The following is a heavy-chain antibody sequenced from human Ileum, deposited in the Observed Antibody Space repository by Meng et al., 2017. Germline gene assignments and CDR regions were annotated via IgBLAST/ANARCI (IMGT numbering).Heavy chain of an antibody. J-gene: IGHJ4*02. CDR3: AKNGAYCLES. V-gene: IGHV4-4*02. CDR2: FHPGSGA. CDR1: GGSISSGTW. Sequence: LQGSGPGMGKTSGTLSLERAVSGGSISSGTWWSWVRQPPGKGLQWIGEFHPGSGATYNPSLKARVTISVDTSMQQFSLQLTSVTAADTAVYYCAKNGAYCLESWGQGTLVTVSS. D-gene: IGHD2-21*01.